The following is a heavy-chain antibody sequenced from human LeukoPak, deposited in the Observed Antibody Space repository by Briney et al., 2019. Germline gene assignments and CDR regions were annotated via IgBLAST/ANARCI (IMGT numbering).Heavy chain of an antibody. Sequence: PGGSLRLSCAASGFTVSSNYMSWVRQAPGKGLEWVSVIYSGGSTYYADSVKGRFTISRDNSKNTLYLQMNSLRAEDTAVYYCASRPSSSGYYNWGQGTLVTVSS. D-gene: IGHD3-22*01. V-gene: IGHV3-66*01. CDR1: GFTVSSNY. CDR2: IYSGGST. CDR3: ASRPSSSGYYN. J-gene: IGHJ4*02.